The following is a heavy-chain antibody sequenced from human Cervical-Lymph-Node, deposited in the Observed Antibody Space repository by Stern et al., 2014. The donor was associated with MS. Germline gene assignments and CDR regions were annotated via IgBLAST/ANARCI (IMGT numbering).Heavy chain of an antibody. J-gene: IGHJ4*02. D-gene: IGHD7-27*01. CDR3: ARAGHWVNYFDY. CDR2: INTYTGNT. V-gene: IGHV1-18*01. Sequence: VQLEEAGAAVKKPGASVKVSCKASGYTFYTSGINWERQDPGQGLEWIGRINTYTGNTNYAQNLQGRVTMTNDTYTSTGPMEMRSLRSDDTAVYYCARAGHWVNYFDYCGQGTLVSFSS. CDR1: GYTFYTSG.